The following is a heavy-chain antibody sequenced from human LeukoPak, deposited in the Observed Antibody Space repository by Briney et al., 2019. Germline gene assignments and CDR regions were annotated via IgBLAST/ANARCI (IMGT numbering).Heavy chain of an antibody. V-gene: IGHV3-21*01. D-gene: IGHD1-26*01. CDR3: ARLGGGSYGKYYFDS. J-gene: IGHJ4*02. CDR1: GFTFSSYA. CDR2: LTGGSDYI. Sequence: GASLRLSCAASGFTFSSYAMSWVRQAPGKGLEWLSSLTGGSDYIYYADSVKGRFTISRDNAKSSLYLQMNSLRAEDTAVYYCARLGGGSYGKYYFDSWGQGTLVTVSS.